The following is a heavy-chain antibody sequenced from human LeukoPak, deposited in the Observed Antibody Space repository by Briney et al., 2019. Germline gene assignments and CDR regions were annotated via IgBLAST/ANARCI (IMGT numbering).Heavy chain of an antibody. CDR3: ARYIVVVTAPFDY. J-gene: IGHJ4*02. CDR1: GFTVSSNY. V-gene: IGHV3-53*01. D-gene: IGHD2-21*02. Sequence: GGSLRLSCAASGFTVSSNYMSWVRQAPGKGLEWVSVIYSGGSTYYADSVKGRFTISRDNSKNTLYLQMNSLRAEDTAVYYCARYIVVVTAPFDYWGQGTLVTVSS. CDR2: IYSGGST.